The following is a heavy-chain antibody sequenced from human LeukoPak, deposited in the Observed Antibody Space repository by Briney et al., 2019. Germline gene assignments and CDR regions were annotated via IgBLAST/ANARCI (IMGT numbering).Heavy chain of an antibody. CDR3: ARFVGSGLDY. Sequence: SETLSLTCSVSGASISSYSWSWIRQPPGKGLEWIGYIYYSGNTNYNPSLKSRVTISVDTSNNEVSLNLNSVTAADTAVYYCARFVGSGLDYWGQGTLLTVSS. V-gene: IGHV4-59*01. D-gene: IGHD2-15*01. J-gene: IGHJ4*02. CDR2: IYYSGNT. CDR1: GASISSYS.